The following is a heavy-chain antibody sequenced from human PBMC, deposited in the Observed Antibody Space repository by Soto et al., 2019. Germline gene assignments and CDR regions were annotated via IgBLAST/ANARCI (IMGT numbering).Heavy chain of an antibody. CDR1: GYTFTSYG. V-gene: IGHV1-18*01. Sequence: ASVKVSCKASGYTFTSYGISWVRQAPGQGLEWMGWISAYNGNTNYAQKLQGRVTMTTDTSTSTAYMELRSLRSDDTAVYYCAREFYSGSYTHYYYGMDVWGQGTTVTVPS. D-gene: IGHD1-26*01. CDR2: ISAYNGNT. CDR3: AREFYSGSYTHYYYGMDV. J-gene: IGHJ6*02.